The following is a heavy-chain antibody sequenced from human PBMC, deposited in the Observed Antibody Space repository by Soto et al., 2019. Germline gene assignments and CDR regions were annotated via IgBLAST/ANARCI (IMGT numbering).Heavy chain of an antibody. V-gene: IGHV4-61*01. J-gene: IGHJ6*02. CDR2: IFFIGIT. Sequence: QVQLQESGPGLVRPSETLSLTCTVSGGSVTTGSYNWSWIRRPPGKGLEWIGNIFFIGITHYNPSLNNRVTMSVDTSKNQFSLTVTSVTAADTAVYYCARDGHGMDVWGQGTTVTVSS. CDR1: GGSVTTGSYN. CDR3: ARDGHGMDV.